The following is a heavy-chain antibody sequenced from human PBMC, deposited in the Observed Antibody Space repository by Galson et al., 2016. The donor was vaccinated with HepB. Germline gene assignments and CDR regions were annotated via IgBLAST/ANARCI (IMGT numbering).Heavy chain of an antibody. Sequence: SLRLSCAASGFTFSSYAMSWVRQAPGKGLEWVSAISGSGGSTFYADSVKGRFTISRDNSKNTLYLQMNSLRAEDTAVYYCAKARDGLRYFDWYYFDYWGQGTQVTVSS. CDR3: AKARDGLRYFDWYYFDY. D-gene: IGHD3-9*01. V-gene: IGHV3-23*01. J-gene: IGHJ4*02. CDR1: GFTFSSYA. CDR2: ISGSGGST.